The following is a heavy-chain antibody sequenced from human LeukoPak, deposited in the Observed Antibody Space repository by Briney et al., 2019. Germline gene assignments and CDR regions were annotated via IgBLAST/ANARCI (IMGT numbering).Heavy chain of an antibody. CDR3: AALRSRMHVRIDP. CDR2: ISPDSGDA. CDR1: GYPFTGYH. J-gene: IGHJ5*02. V-gene: IGHV1-2*02. D-gene: IGHD2/OR15-2a*01. Sequence: SVKVSCKASGYPFTGYHVQWVRQAPGQGLEWIGRISPDSGDAVYAQKFQGRVTMTRDTSISTAYMDLSRLTSDDTAVYYCAALRSRMHVRIDPWGQGTPVTVSS.